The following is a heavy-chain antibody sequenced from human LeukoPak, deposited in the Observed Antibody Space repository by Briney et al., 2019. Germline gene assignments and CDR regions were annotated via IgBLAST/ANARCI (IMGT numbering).Heavy chain of an antibody. CDR2: ISKDGSNK. CDR1: GFTFSSYG. J-gene: IGHJ4*02. CDR3: AKGLRYSDN. Sequence: GGSLRLSCAASGFTFSSYGMHWVRQAPGKGLEWVAVISKDGSNKYYADSVKGRFTISRDNSKNTLYLQMNSLRADDTAVYYRAKGLRYSDNWGQGTLVTVSS. V-gene: IGHV3-30*18. D-gene: IGHD3-9*01.